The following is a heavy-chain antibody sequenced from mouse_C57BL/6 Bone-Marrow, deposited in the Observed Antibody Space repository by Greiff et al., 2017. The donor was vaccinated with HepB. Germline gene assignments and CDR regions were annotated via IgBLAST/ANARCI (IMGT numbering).Heavy chain of an antibody. CDR3: ARRGYGSTPYAMDY. V-gene: IGHV5-12*01. J-gene: IGHJ4*01. D-gene: IGHD2-2*01. Sequence: EVQGVESGGGLVQPGGSLKLSCAASGFTFSDYYMYWVRQTPEKRLEWVAYISNGGGSTYYPDTVKGRFTISRDNAKNTLYLQMSRLKSEDTAMYYCARRGYGSTPYAMDYWGQGTSVTVSS. CDR1: GFTFSDYY. CDR2: ISNGGGST.